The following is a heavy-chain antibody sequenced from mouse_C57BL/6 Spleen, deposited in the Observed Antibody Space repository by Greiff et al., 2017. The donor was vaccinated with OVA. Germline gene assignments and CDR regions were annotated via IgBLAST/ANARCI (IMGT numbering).Heavy chain of an antibody. CDR3: AREGNYVYWYFDV. D-gene: IGHD2-1*01. CDR2: INPSSGYT. V-gene: IGHV1-4*01. CDR1: GYTFTSYT. Sequence: QVQLQQSGAELARPGASVKMSCKASGYTFTSYTMHWVKQRPGQGLEWIGYINPSSGYTKYNQKFKDKATLTADKSSSTAYMQLSSLTSEDSAVYYCAREGNYVYWYFDVWGTGTTVTVSS. J-gene: IGHJ1*03.